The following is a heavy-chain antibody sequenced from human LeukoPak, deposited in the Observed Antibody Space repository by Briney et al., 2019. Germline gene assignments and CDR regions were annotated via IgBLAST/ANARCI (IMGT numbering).Heavy chain of an antibody. CDR3: AHRRPGHLTGWDNSYFDN. Sequence: SGPTLVNPTQTLTLTCTFSGFSLYSSGVGVGWIRQPPGKALEWLAVIYWDDDKRYNPSLRSRLTMSKDASKSQVFLVMSNMDPVDTATYYCAHRRPGHLTGWDNSYFDNWGPGTLVTLSS. D-gene: IGHD1/OR15-1a*01. CDR2: IYWDDDK. V-gene: IGHV2-5*02. CDR1: GFSLYSSGVG. J-gene: IGHJ4*02.